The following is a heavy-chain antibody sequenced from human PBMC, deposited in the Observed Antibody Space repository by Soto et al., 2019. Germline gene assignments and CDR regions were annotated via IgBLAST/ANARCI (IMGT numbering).Heavy chain of an antibody. CDR1: GGSISSGGYY. D-gene: IGHD2-15*01. CDR2: IYYSGST. CDR3: ARARVVVVAATPGWFDP. Sequence: TSETLSLTCTVSGGSISSGGYYWSWIRQHPGKGLEWIGYIYYSGSTYYNPSLKGRVTISVDTSKNQFSLKLSSVTAADTAVYYCARARVVVVAATPGWFDPWGQGNLVTVSS. V-gene: IGHV4-31*03. J-gene: IGHJ5*02.